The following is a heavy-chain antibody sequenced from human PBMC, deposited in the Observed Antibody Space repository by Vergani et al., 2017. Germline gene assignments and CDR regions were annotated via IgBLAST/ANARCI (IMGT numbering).Heavy chain of an antibody. Sequence: QVQLQQWGAGLLKPSETLSVTCAVYGGSFSGYYWSWVRQPPGKGLEWIGEINHSGSTNYNPSMKSRVTISVDTSKNQFSLKLSSVTAADTAVYYCARGGRQLLGRTDFDYWGQGTLVTVSS. D-gene: IGHD6-19*01. J-gene: IGHJ4*02. CDR2: INHSGST. V-gene: IGHV4-34*01. CDR1: GGSFSGYY. CDR3: ARGGRQLLGRTDFDY.